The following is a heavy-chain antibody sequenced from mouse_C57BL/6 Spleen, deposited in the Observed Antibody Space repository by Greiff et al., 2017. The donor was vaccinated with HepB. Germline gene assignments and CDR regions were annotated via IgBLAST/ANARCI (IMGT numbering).Heavy chain of an antibody. V-gene: IGHV1-64*01. CDR1: GYTFTSYW. CDR3: ARWAPGGDSFDY. CDR2: IHPTSGST. Sequence: QVQLQQPGAELVKPGASVKLSCKASGYTFTSYWMHWVKQRPGQGLEWLGMIHPTSGSTNYNEKFKSKATLTVDKSSSTAYMQLSSLTSADSAVYYCARWAPGGDSFDYWGQGTLVTVSA. J-gene: IGHJ3*01. D-gene: IGHD3-1*01.